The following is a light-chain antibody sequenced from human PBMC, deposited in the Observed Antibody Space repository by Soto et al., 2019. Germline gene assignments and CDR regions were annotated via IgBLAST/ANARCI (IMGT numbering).Light chain of an antibody. Sequence: QSALTHPASVSGSPGQSITISCTGTSSDVGSYDLVSWYQHHPAKAPKLIIYEDSNRPSGIFSRFSGSKSGNTASLRISGLQAEDQPDYFCCSYAGSITYVFGSGTKVTVL. CDR3: CSYAGSITYV. J-gene: IGLJ1*01. CDR1: SSDVGSYDL. CDR2: EDS. V-gene: IGLV2-23*01.